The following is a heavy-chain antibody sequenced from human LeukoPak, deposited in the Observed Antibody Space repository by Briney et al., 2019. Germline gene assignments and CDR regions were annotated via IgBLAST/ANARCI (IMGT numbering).Heavy chain of an antibody. CDR2: IYSSGST. J-gene: IGHJ4*02. CDR3: ARRVAGSGYRDF. V-gene: IGHV4-39*01. Sequence: PSETLSLTCTVSGGSISSSSYYWGWIRQPPGKVLEWIGNIYSSGSTIYNPSLKSRVTISVDTSTNQFSLKLSSVSAADTAEYYCARRVAGSGYRDFWRQGTLVSVSS. CDR1: GGSISSSSYY. D-gene: IGHD3-22*01.